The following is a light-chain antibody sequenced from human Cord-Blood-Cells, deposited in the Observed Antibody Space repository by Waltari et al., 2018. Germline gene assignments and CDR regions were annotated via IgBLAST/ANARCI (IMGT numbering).Light chain of an antibody. CDR2: DVS. Sequence: QSALTQPASVSGSPGQSITISCTGTSSDVGGYNYVSWYQQHPGKAPKLMIYDVSKRPSGVSNRFSGSKSGNTASLTVSGLQAEDEADYYCSSYAGSNNWVFGGGTKLTVL. J-gene: IGLJ3*02. CDR1: SSDVGGYNY. CDR3: SSYAGSNNWV. V-gene: IGLV2-14*01.